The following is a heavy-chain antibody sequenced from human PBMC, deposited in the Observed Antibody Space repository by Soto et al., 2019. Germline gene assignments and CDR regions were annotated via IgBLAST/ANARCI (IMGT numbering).Heavy chain of an antibody. CDR1: GYTFTSYG. CDR2: ISAYNGNT. V-gene: IGHV1-18*01. D-gene: IGHD3-22*01. Sequence: GASVKVSCKASGYTFTSYGISWVRQAPGQGLEWMGWISAYNGNTNYAQKLQGRVTMTTDTSTSTAYMELRSLRSDDTAVYYCARDRMVVITTGNWSDPWGQEPWSPSPQ. J-gene: IGHJ5*02. CDR3: ARDRMVVITTGNWSDP.